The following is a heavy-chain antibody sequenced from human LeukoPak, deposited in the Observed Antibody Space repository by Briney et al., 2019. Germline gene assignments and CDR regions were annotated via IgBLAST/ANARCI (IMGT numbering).Heavy chain of an antibody. D-gene: IGHD3-22*01. CDR3: AKIPYYYDSSGYRRNFDY. Sequence: GGSLRLSCAASGFTFSSYGMHWVRQAPGKGLEWVAVISYDGSNKYYEVSVKGRFTISRDNSKNTLYLQMNSLRAEDTAVYYCAKIPYYYDSSGYRRNFDYWGQGTLVTVSS. V-gene: IGHV3-30*18. CDR1: GFTFSSYG. CDR2: ISYDGSNK. J-gene: IGHJ4*02.